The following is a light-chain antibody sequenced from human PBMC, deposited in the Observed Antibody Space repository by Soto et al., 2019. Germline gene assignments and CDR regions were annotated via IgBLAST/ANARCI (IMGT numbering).Light chain of an antibody. CDR3: SSYVGSSIVV. Sequence: QSALTQPASVSGSPGQSITISCVGSYNLVSWYLQHPGKAPNLMIYEGSKRPSGVSDRFSGSQSGNTASLTISGLQAEDEADYYCSSYVGSSIVVFGGGTKLTVL. J-gene: IGLJ2*01. V-gene: IGLV2-23*01. CDR1: VGSYNL. CDR2: EGS.